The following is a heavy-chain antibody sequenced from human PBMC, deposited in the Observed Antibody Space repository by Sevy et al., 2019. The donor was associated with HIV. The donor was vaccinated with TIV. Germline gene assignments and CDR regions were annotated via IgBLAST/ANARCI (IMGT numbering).Heavy chain of an antibody. CDR3: AREGFLTGGLIVSYGMDV. CDR1: GFSFSRSP. CDR2: MSYNGNKK. Sequence: GGSLRLSCAASGFSFSRSPMHWVRQAPCKGLEWMAVMSYNGNKKYNEDSVKGRFIISRDDSKNTLYLQMNRLRVEDTAVYYCAREGFLTGGLIVSYGMDVWGQGTTVTVSS. D-gene: IGHD3-16*02. J-gene: IGHJ6*02. V-gene: IGHV3-30*04.